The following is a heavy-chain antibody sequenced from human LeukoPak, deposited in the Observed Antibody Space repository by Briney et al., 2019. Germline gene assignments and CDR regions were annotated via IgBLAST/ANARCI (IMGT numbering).Heavy chain of an antibody. D-gene: IGHD3-22*01. Sequence: GGSLRLSCAASGFTFSSYAMSWVRQAPGKGLEWVAAISGSGGSTYYADSVKGRFTISRDNSKNTLYLQMNSLRAEDTAVYYCAKDLYDSSGYYPSTYLDYWGQGTLVTVSS. CDR3: AKDLYDSSGYYPSTYLDY. CDR2: ISGSGGST. V-gene: IGHV3-23*01. CDR1: GFTFSSYA. J-gene: IGHJ4*02.